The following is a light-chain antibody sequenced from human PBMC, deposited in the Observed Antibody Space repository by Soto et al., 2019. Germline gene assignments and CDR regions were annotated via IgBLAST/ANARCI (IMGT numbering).Light chain of an antibody. CDR3: SSSKSSGTLLYV. CDR1: SSDVGGYNY. Sequence: QSVLTQPASVSGSPGQSITISCTGTSSDVGGYNYVSWYQQHPGKAPKLMIYDVSNRPSGVSNRFSGSKSGNTASLTISGLQAEDEADYYCSSSKSSGTLLYVFRIGNRSPS. CDR2: DVS. V-gene: IGLV2-14*03. J-gene: IGLJ1*01.